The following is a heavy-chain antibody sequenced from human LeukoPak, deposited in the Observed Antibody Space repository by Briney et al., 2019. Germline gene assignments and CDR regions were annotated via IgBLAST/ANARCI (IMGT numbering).Heavy chain of an antibody. CDR2: ISYDGSNK. D-gene: IGHD3-3*01. CDR1: GFTFSSYG. V-gene: IGHV3-30*03. Sequence: GGSLRLSCAASGFTFSSYGMHWVRQAPGKGLEWVAVISYDGSNKYYADSVKGRFTISRDNSKNTLYLQMNSLRAEDTAVYYCARAAMRFWSGYFGYWGQGTLVTVSS. J-gene: IGHJ4*02. CDR3: ARAAMRFWSGYFGY.